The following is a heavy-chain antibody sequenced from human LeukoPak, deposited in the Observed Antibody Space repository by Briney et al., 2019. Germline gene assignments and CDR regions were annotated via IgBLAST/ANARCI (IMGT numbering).Heavy chain of an antibody. D-gene: IGHD2-21*01. CDR1: GFTFSIYW. CDR3: ARDKGFLSFDI. J-gene: IGHJ3*02. Sequence: PGGSLRLSCAASGFTFSIYWMTWVRQAPGKGPEWVANIKEDGSEKYYVGSVKGRFTISRDNAKNSLYLQMNSLRAEDTAVYYCARDKGFLSFDIWGQGTMVTVSS. V-gene: IGHV3-7*03. CDR2: IKEDGSEK.